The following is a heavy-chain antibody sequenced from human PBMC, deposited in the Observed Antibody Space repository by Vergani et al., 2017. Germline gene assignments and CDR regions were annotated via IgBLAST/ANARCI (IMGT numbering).Heavy chain of an antibody. D-gene: IGHD6-13*01. Sequence: VQLVECGGGVVQPGRSLRLSCAASGFTFSSSEMNWVRQAPGKGLEWVSYISSSGSTIYYADSVKSRFTISRDNAKNTLYLQMNSLRAEDTAVYYCARDGSSSYAFDIWGQGTMVTVSS. V-gene: IGHV3-48*03. J-gene: IGHJ3*02. CDR1: GFTFSSSE. CDR3: ARDGSSSYAFDI. CDR2: ISSSGSTI.